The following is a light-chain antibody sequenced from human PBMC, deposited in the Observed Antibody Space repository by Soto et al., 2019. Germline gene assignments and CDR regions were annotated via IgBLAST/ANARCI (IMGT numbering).Light chain of an antibody. CDR1: SSDVGGYNY. J-gene: IGLJ2*01. CDR3: SSYAGSTVV. CDR2: EVS. V-gene: IGLV2-8*01. Sequence: QSVLTQPPSASGSPGQSVTISCTGTSSDVGGYNYVSWYQQHPGKAPKLMIYEVSKRPSGVPDRFSGSKSGNTASLTVSGLQAEDEADYNCSSYAGSTVVFGGGTKLTVL.